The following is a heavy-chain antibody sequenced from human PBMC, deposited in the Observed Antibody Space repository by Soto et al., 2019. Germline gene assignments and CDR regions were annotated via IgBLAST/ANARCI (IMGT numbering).Heavy chain of an antibody. CDR1: GYSFTSYW. Sequence: GESLKISCKGSGYSFTSYWIGWVRQMPGKGLEWMGIIYPGDSDTRYSPSFQGQVTISADKSISTAYLQWSSLKASDTAMYYFARHDSGRYYYHGMDVWGQGTTVTVSS. CDR3: ARHDSGRYYYHGMDV. J-gene: IGHJ6*02. D-gene: IGHD6-19*01. CDR2: IYPGDSDT. V-gene: IGHV5-51*01.